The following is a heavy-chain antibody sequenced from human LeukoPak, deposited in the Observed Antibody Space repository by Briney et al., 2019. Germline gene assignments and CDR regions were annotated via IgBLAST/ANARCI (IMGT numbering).Heavy chain of an antibody. CDR1: GFTFSDYY. CDR2: ISSSSSYT. CDR3: ARDRGGYGSGSYHDY. J-gene: IGHJ4*02. D-gene: IGHD3-10*01. Sequence: GGSLRLSCAASGFTFSDYYMSWIRQAPGKGLEWVSYISSSSSYTNYADSVKGRLTISRDNAKNSLYLQMNSLRAEDTAVYYCARDRGGYGSGSYHDYWGQGTLVTVSS. V-gene: IGHV3-11*06.